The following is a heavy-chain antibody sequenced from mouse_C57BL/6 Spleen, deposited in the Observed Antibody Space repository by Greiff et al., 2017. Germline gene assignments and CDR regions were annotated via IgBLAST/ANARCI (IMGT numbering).Heavy chain of an antibody. D-gene: IGHD1-1*01. CDR2: IYPGDGDT. Sequence: QVQLQQSGPELVKPGASVKISCKASGYAFSSSWMNWVKQRPGKGLAWIGRIYPGDGDTNYNGKFKGKATLPADKSSSTAYMQLRSLTSEDSAVYFCARWYYGSSYVWYFDVWGTGTTVTVSS. J-gene: IGHJ1*03. CDR3: ARWYYGSSYVWYFDV. CDR1: GYAFSSSW. V-gene: IGHV1-82*01.